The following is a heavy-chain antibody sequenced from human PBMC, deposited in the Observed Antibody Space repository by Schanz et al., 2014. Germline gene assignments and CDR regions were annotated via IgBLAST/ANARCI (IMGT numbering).Heavy chain of an antibody. D-gene: IGHD1-26*01. Sequence: QVQLVESGGGVVQPGRSLRLSCAASGFTFSSYGMHWVRQAPGRGLEWVALIWYDGSNKYYAESVKGRFTISRDNPKNTLYLQMNSLRAENTAVYYYARDMTSMGESGFYYYGMDVWGQGTTATVSS. CDR3: ARDMTSMGESGFYYYGMDV. J-gene: IGHJ6*02. CDR1: GFTFSSYG. CDR2: IWYDGSNK. V-gene: IGHV3-33*01.